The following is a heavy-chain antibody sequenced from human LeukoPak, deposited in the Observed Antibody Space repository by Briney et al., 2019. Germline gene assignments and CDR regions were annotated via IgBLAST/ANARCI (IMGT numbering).Heavy chain of an antibody. V-gene: IGHV3-23*01. CDR1: GFPFNDYY. J-gene: IGHJ4*02. Sequence: GGSLRLSCAASGFPFNDYYMTWIRQAPGKGLEWVSTISGSGGSTYYADSVKGRFIISRDKSKNAQYLQMNSLRVEDTAVYYCAKEVIHWGQGTLVTVSS. D-gene: IGHD3-16*02. CDR2: ISGSGGST. CDR3: AKEVIH.